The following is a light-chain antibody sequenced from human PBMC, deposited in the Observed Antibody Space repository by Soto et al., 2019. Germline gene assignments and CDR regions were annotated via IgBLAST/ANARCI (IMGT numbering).Light chain of an antibody. Sequence: EFGLTQSPGTLSLSPGERATLSCRASQTVRNNYLAWYQQQPGQAPRLLIYDASSRATGIPDRFSGGGSGTDFTLTISSLEPEDFAVYYCQQRSNWPSITFGQGTDWRI. J-gene: IGKJ5*01. V-gene: IGKV3D-20*02. CDR2: DAS. CDR1: QTVRNNY. CDR3: QQRSNWPSIT.